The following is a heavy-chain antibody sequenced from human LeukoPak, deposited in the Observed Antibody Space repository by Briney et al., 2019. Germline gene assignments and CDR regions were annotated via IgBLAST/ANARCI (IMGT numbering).Heavy chain of an antibody. CDR1: GGSISSYY. J-gene: IGHJ4*02. Sequence: SETLSLTCSVSGGSISSYYWSWIRQPPGKRLEWIGYIYYSGSTNYNPSLKGRVTISVDTSNNQFSLKLTSVTAADTAVYYCARGQAFDYWGQGTLATVSS. V-gene: IGHV4-59*08. CDR2: IYYSGST. CDR3: ARGQAFDY.